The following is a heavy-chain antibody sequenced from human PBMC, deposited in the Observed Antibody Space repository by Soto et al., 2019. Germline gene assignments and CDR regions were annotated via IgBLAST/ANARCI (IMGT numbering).Heavy chain of an antibody. CDR3: ASGIQRWARRINNGYSG. Sequence: QVQLVQSGAEVKKPESSVKVSCKAPGGTFSTYAISWVRQAPGQGLEWMGGIIPMFGTANYAQRFQDRVTINADEPTNTVYMELSSLRPGDAAVYFCASGIQRWARRINNGYSGWGQGTLVTVSS. D-gene: IGHD5-18*01. V-gene: IGHV1-69*12. CDR1: GGTFSTYA. J-gene: IGHJ4*02. CDR2: IIPMFGTA.